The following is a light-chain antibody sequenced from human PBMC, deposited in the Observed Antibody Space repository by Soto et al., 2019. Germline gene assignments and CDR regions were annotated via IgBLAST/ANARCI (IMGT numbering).Light chain of an antibody. V-gene: IGKV3-20*01. CDR3: KQYDRSWT. J-gene: IGKJ1*01. CDR2: GAY. CDR1: QSVSHNY. Sequence: EMVLTQSPGTLSLSPGERATLSCRASQSVSHNYFAWYQKKPGLSPTLLIYGAYSQATGIPDRFSGSGSGTDVILTIRRLEPEDFAEYYCKQYDRSWTFGQGNKVEIK.